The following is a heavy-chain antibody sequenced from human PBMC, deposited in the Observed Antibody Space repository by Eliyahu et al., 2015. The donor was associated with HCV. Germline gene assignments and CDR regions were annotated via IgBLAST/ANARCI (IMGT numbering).Heavy chain of an antibody. Sequence: EVQVAESGGGLVQPGGSLRXTCXTSGFDXGXYXMTWFRQAPGKGLGWVGFIRNRVYRTTEYAASVRGRFTISRDDSKSTVYLQMNSLTADDTAVYYCARGETSWESAPTFFIYWGHGTLVTVSS. CDR2: IRNRVYRTT. V-gene: IGHV3-49*03. CDR1: GFDXGXYX. J-gene: IGHJ4*01. D-gene: IGHD3-3*02. CDR3: ARGETSWESAPTFFIY.